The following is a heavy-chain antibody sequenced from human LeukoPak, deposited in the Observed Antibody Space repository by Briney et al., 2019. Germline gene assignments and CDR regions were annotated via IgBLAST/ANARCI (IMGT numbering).Heavy chain of an antibody. CDR2: ISYDGSNK. J-gene: IGHJ4*02. Sequence: GRSLRLSCAASGFTFSSYGMHWVRQAPGKGLEWVAVISYDGSNKYYADSVKGRFTISRDNSKNTLYLQMSSLRAEDTAVYYCAKDPGYPEWGQGTLVTVSS. CDR3: AKDPGYPE. CDR1: GFTFSSYG. V-gene: IGHV3-30*18. D-gene: IGHD6-13*01.